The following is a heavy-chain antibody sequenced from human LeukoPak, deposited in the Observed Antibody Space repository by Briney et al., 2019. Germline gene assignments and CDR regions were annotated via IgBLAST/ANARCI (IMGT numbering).Heavy chain of an antibody. J-gene: IGHJ4*02. CDR2: IYGGGST. CDR3: ARGYSSGWPDF. CDR1: GFTVSTSY. D-gene: IGHD6-25*01. V-gene: IGHV3-53*01. Sequence: GGSLRLSCAASGFTVSTSYRNWVRQAPGKGLEWVSVIYGGGSTYYADSVRGRLTISRDNSKNTLYLQMNSLRAEDTAVYFCARGYSSGWPDFWGQGTLVTVSS.